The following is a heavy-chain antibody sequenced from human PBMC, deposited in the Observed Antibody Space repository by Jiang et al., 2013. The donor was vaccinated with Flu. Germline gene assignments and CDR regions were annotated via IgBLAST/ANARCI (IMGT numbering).Heavy chain of an antibody. V-gene: IGHV5-51*01. CDR2: IYPGDSDT. Sequence: GAEVKKPGESLKISCKGSGYSFTSYWIGWVRQMPGKGLEWMGIIYPGDSDTRYSPSFQGQVTISADKSISTAYLQWSSLKASDTAMYYCARHKWIQLWDYYYYYGMDVWGQGTTVTVSS. CDR1: GYSFTSYW. J-gene: IGHJ6*02. CDR3: ARHKWIQLWDYYYYYGMDV. D-gene: IGHD5-18*01.